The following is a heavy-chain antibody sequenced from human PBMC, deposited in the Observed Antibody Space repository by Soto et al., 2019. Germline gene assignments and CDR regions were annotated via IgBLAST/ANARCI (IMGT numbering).Heavy chain of an antibody. CDR2: IIPIFGTA. CDR1: GGTFSSYA. J-gene: IGHJ5*02. D-gene: IGHD4-17*01. V-gene: IGHV1-69*12. CDR3: ARDGEDYGDYVAWFDP. Sequence: QVQLVQSGAEVKKPGSSVKVSCKASGGTFSSYAISWVRQAPGQGLEWMGGIIPIFGTANYAQKFQGRVTITADESTSTAYMERSSLRSEDTAVYYCARDGEDYGDYVAWFDPWGQGTLVTVSS.